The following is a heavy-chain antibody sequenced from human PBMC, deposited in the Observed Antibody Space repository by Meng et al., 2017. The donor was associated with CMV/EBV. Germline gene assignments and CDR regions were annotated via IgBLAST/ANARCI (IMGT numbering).Heavy chain of an antibody. D-gene: IGHD5-18*01. V-gene: IGHV4-39*01. J-gene: IGHJ3*02. CDR2: IYYSGST. CDR1: GGSISSSSYY. CDR3: ASYRGDSYGIHDAFDI. Sequence: GSLRLSCTVSGGSISSSSYYWGWIRQPPGKGLEWIGSIYYSGSTYYNPSLKSRVTISVDTSKNQFSLKLSSVTAADTAVYYCASYRGDSYGIHDAFDIWGQGTMVTVSS.